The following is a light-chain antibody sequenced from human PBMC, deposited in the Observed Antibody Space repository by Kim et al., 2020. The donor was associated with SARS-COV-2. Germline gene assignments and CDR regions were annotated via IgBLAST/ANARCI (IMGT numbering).Light chain of an antibody. V-gene: IGKV1-27*01. CDR2: AAS. Sequence: GDRVNITCRASQGITNSLAWYQQKPGKVPQLLIYAASALQSGVPSRFSGSGSGTDFTLTISSLQPEDGATYYCQKYNSAPWTFGQGTKA. J-gene: IGKJ1*01. CDR1: QGITNS. CDR3: QKYNSAPWT.